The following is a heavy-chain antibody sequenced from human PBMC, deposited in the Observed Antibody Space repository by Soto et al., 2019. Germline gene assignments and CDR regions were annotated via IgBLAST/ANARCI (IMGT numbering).Heavy chain of an antibody. CDR1: GYTFTGYY. V-gene: IGHV1-2*04. J-gene: IGHJ4*02. D-gene: IGHD5-18*01. Sequence: APVKVSCKASGYTFTGYYMHWVRQAPGQGLEWMGWINPNSGGTNYAQKFQGWVTMTRDTSISTAYMELSRLRSDDTAVYYCARGLSVQLWLHYWXQGTLVNVSS. CDR2: INPNSGGT. CDR3: ARGLSVQLWLHY.